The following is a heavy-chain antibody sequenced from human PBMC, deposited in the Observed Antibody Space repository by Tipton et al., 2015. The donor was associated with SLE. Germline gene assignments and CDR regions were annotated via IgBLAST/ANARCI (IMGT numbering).Heavy chain of an antibody. CDR3: ARVLYYGSGRPDLIDY. J-gene: IGHJ4*02. CDR1: GFSFRDYG. V-gene: IGHV3-33*08. D-gene: IGHD3-10*01. CDR2: IWYDESEK. Sequence: RSLRLSCAASGFSFRDYGMHWVRLTPGKGPEWVAVIWYDESEKYYADSVKGRFTISRDNSKNTLYLQMNSLRPEDTAVYSCARVLYYGSGRPDLIDYWGQGTLVTVSS.